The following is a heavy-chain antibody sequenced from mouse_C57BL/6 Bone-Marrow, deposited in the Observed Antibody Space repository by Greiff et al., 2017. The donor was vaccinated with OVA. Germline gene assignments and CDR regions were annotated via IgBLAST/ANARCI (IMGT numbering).Heavy chain of an antibody. CDR2: IYPGDGDT. J-gene: IGHJ4*01. CDR1: GYAFSSSW. D-gene: IGHD1-1*01. Sequence: QVHVKQSGPELVKPGASVKISCKASGYAFSSSWMNWVKQRPGKGLEWIGRIYPGDGDTNYNGKFKGKATLTADKSSSTAYMQLSSLTSEDSAVYCCARWDYYGSSYLYAMDYWGQGTSVTVSS. CDR3: ARWDYYGSSYLYAMDY. V-gene: IGHV1-82*01.